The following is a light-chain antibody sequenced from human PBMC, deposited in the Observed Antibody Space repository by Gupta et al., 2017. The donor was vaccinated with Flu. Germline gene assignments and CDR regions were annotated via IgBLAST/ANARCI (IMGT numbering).Light chain of an antibody. Sequence: PGQTARFNCSGDGLAAKNADWYQQESGKGPLLVIIDDNKRRSGSTDRCSGSKSRKMATMNISGARMEEDADNYCYERGDKDNVVFGGGTKLTVL. V-gene: IGLV3-10*01. J-gene: IGLJ3*02. CDR3: YERGDKDNVV. CDR1: GLAAKN. CDR2: DDN.